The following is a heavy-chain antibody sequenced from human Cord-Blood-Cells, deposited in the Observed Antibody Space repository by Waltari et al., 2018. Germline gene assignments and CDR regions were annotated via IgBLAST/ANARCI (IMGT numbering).Heavy chain of an antibody. J-gene: IGHJ6*02. CDR2: MNPNRGNT. Sequence: QVKLVQSGAEVEKPGAPVKVSCKASGYTFTSYDINGVRQALGQGLEWMGWMNPNRGNTGYAQKFQGRVTMTRNTSISTAYMELSSLRSEDTAVYYCASSLNYDFWSGYYYYYGMDVWGQGTTVTVSS. CDR3: ASSLNYDFWSGYYYYYGMDV. V-gene: IGHV1-8*01. CDR1: GYTFTSYD. D-gene: IGHD3-3*01.